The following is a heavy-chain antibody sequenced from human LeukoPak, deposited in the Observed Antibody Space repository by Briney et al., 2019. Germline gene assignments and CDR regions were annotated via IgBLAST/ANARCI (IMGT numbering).Heavy chain of an antibody. CDR3: ARLAPDYADYWFDP. D-gene: IGHD4-17*01. Sequence: GESLKISCQTSGYDFSTKWIGWVRPMPEKGLEWMGIIYPLDSITRYSPSFQGHVTISADTSINTAYLQWPSLKPSDTAIYYCARLAPDYADYWFDPWGQGTLVTVSS. CDR1: GYDFSTKW. J-gene: IGHJ5*02. CDR2: IYPLDSIT. V-gene: IGHV5-51*01.